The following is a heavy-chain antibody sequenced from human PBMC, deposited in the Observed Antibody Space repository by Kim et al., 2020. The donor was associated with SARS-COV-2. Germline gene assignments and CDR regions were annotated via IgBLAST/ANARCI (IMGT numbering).Heavy chain of an antibody. Sequence: GESLKISCKASGYNSHSFWISWVRQMPGKGLEWMGRIDPSDSYTNYSPYFQGHVTISADKSITTAYLQWSSLKASDSAIYFCATSTEFGFDAFDIWGQGTIATVSS. J-gene: IGHJ3*02. D-gene: IGHD3-10*01. CDR3: ATSTEFGFDAFDI. CDR2: IDPSDSYT. V-gene: IGHV5-10-1*01. CDR1: GYNSHSFW.